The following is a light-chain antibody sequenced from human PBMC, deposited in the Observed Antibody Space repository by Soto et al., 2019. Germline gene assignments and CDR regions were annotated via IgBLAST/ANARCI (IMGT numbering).Light chain of an antibody. CDR2: DAS. J-gene: IGKJ4*01. V-gene: IGKV3-11*01. CDR1: QSISSV. Sequence: DIVLTQSPATLSLSPGERATLSCRASQSISSVLAWYQQKPGQAPRLLIYDASNRATGIPARFSGSGFGTDFTLTISSLDHEDFAVYYCQHRYNWPLTVVGGSKVEIK. CDR3: QHRYNWPLT.